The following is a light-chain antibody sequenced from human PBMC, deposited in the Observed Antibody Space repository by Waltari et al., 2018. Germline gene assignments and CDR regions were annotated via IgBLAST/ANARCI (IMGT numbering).Light chain of an antibody. J-gene: IGKJ2*01. Sequence: DIQMTQSPSSLSASVGDRVTITCRASQSISSYLNLYQQKPGKAPKLLIYAASSLQSGVPSRFSGSGSGTDFTLTISSLQPEDFATYYCQQSYSTLRAFGQGTKLEIK. CDR2: AAS. CDR1: QSISSY. CDR3: QQSYSTLRA. V-gene: IGKV1-39*01.